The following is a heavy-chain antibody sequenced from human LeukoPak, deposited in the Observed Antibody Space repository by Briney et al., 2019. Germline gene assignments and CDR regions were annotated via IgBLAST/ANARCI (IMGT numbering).Heavy chain of an antibody. V-gene: IGHV4-39*01. CDR2: IDYSGST. J-gene: IGHJ4*02. Sequence: PSETLSLTCTVSGGSISSSSYYWGWIRQPPGKGREWIGSIDYSGSTYYNPCLESRVTISVDTSKNQFSLKLSSVTGADTAVYYCARHLTKVYDSSGYEDYWGQGTLVTVSS. CDR1: GGSISSSSYY. D-gene: IGHD3-22*01. CDR3: ARHLTKVYDSSGYEDY.